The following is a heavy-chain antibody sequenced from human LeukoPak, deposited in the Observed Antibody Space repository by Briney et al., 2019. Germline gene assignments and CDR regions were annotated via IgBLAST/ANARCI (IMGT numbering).Heavy chain of an antibody. V-gene: IGHV4-4*07. Sequence: SETLSLTCTVSGGSISSYYWSWIRQPAGKGLEWIGRIYTSGSTNYHPSLKSRVTMSVDTSKNQFSLKLSSVTAADTAVYYCARGIAVAGTSWFDPWGQGTLVTVSS. CDR2: IYTSGST. J-gene: IGHJ5*02. D-gene: IGHD6-19*01. CDR3: ARGIAVAGTSWFDP. CDR1: GGSISSYY.